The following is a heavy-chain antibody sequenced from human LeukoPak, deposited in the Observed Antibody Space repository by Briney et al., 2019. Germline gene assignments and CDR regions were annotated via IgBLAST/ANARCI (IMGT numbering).Heavy chain of an antibody. V-gene: IGHV1-18*01. CDR1: GYTFTSYG. Sequence: ASVKVSCKASGYTFTSYGISWVRQAPGQGLEWMGWISAYNGNTNYAQKLQGRVTMTTDTSTSTAYMELRSLRSDDTAVYYCARGDSCGWPPAPSDAFDIWGQGTMVTVSS. J-gene: IGHJ3*02. CDR2: ISAYNGNT. CDR3: ARGDSCGWPPAPSDAFDI. D-gene: IGHD6-19*01.